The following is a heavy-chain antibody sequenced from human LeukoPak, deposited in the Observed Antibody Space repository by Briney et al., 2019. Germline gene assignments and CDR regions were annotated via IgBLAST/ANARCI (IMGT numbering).Heavy chain of an antibody. CDR1: GGTFSSYA. Sequence: GASVKVSCKASGGTFSSYAISWVRQAPGQGLEWMGGIIPIFGTANYAQKFQGRVTITADESTSTVYMELSSLRSEDTAVYYCAREEGTSYPGWFDPWGQGTLVTVSS. CDR3: AREEGTSYPGWFDP. D-gene: IGHD2-2*01. V-gene: IGHV1-69*01. CDR2: IIPIFGTA. J-gene: IGHJ5*02.